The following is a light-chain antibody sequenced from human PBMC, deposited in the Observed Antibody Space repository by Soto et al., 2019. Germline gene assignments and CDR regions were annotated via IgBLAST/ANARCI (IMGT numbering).Light chain of an antibody. J-gene: IGKJ4*01. Sequence: EIVLTQSPGTLSLSPGERATFSCRASQSVSSSYLAWYQQKPGQTPRLLIYGASNRATGIPDRFSGSGSGTDFTLTISRLEPEDFAVYYCQQYGSPLTFGGGTKVDIK. V-gene: IGKV3-20*01. CDR3: QQYGSPLT. CDR1: QSVSSSY. CDR2: GAS.